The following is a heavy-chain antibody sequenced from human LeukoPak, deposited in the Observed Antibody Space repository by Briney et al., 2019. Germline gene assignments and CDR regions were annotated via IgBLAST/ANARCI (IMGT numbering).Heavy chain of an antibody. CDR2: ISSSSSYI. CDR3: ARAHNWKYGSFDF. V-gene: IGHV3-21*01. CDR1: GFTFSSYS. J-gene: IGHJ4*02. Sequence: PGGSLRLSCAASGFTFSSYSMNWVRQAPGKGLEWVSSISSSSSYIYYADSVKGRFTISRDNAKNSLYLQMNSLRAEDTAVYYCARAHNWKYGSFDFWGQGTLVTDSS. D-gene: IGHD1-7*01.